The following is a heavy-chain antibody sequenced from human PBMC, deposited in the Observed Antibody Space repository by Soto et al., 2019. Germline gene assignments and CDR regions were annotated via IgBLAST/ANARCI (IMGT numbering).Heavy chain of an antibody. V-gene: IGHV4-39*01. J-gene: IGHJ2*01. CDR1: GGSISSSSYY. Sequence: QLQLQESGPGLVKPSETLSLTCTVSGGSISSSSYYWGWIRQPPGKGLEWIGSIYYSGSTYYNPSLKSRVTISVDTSKNQFSLKLSSVTAADTAVYYCARRAAAGRDYWYFDLWGRGTLVTVSS. CDR3: ARRAAAGRDYWYFDL. CDR2: IYYSGST. D-gene: IGHD6-13*01.